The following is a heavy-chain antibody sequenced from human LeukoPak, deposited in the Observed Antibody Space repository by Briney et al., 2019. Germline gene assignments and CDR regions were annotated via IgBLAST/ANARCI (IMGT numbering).Heavy chain of an antibody. V-gene: IGHV3-7*01. CDR1: GFTFSSYW. J-gene: IGHJ3*02. CDR2: IKQDGSEK. CDR3: ARGGGFADDAFDI. Sequence: PGGSLRLSCAASGFTFSSYWMSWVRQAPGKGLEWVANIKQDGSEKYYVDSVKGRFTISRDNAKNSLYLQMNSLRAEDTAVYYCARGGGFADDAFDIWGQGTMVTVSS. D-gene: IGHD3-16*01.